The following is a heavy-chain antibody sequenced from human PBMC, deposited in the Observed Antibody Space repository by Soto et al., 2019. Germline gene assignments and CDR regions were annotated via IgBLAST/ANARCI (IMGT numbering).Heavy chain of an antibody. Sequence: SVKVSCKASGGTFSSYAISWVRQAPGQGLEWMGGIIPIFGTANYAQKFQGRVTITADKSTSTAYMELSSLRSEDTAVYYCARFQPLEAAVKRGQLWLHPFDYWGQGTLVTVSS. CDR3: ARFQPLEAAVKRGQLWLHPFDY. J-gene: IGHJ4*02. CDR2: IIPIFGTA. CDR1: GGTFSSYA. V-gene: IGHV1-69*06. D-gene: IGHD5-18*01.